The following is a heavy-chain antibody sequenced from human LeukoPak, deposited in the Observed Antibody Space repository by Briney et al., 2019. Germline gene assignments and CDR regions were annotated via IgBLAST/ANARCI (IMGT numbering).Heavy chain of an antibody. D-gene: IGHD2-8*02. CDR1: GFTLSSFG. Sequence: GGSLRLSCAASGFTLSSFGMYWVRQAPGKGLEWLSYISTSSGTMYYADSVKGRFTISRDNAKNSLSLQMNSLRDEDTAVYYCARDHCTGGVCYYYSDYWGQGTLVAVSS. V-gene: IGHV3-48*02. CDR3: ARDHCTGGVCYYYSDY. J-gene: IGHJ4*02. CDR2: ISTSSGTM.